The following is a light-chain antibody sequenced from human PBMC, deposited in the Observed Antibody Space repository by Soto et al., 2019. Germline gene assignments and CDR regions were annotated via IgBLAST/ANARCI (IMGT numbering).Light chain of an antibody. CDR3: CSYAGSSSVV. J-gene: IGLJ2*01. CDR2: EGS. Sequence: QSALTQPASVSGSPGQSITISCTGTSSDTAGYNYVSWYQQHPGKAPKLMIYEGSKRPSGVSNRFSASKTGRTASLTISGLQPEDEADYYCCSYAGSSSVVFGGGTKLTVL. CDR1: SSDTAGYNY. V-gene: IGLV2-23*01.